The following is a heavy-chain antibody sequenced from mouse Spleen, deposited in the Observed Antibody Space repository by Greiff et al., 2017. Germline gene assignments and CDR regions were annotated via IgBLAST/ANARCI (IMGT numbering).Heavy chain of an antibody. V-gene: IGHV5-9-3*01. CDR1: GFTFSSYA. Sequence: EVQLVESGGGLVKLGGSLKLSCAASGFTFSSYAMSWVRQTPEKRLEWVATISSGGGNTYYPDSVKGRFTISRDNAKNTLYLQMSSLKSEDTAMYYCARQAYYFDYWGQGTTLTVSS. CDR3: ARQAYYFDY. J-gene: IGHJ2*01. CDR2: ISSGGGNT.